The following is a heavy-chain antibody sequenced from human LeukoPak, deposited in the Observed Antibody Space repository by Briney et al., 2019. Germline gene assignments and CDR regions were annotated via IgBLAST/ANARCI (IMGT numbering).Heavy chain of an antibody. V-gene: IGHV3-7*01. CDR1: GFTFTTYW. D-gene: IGHD7-27*01. CDR3: ARDASNWGYDY. Sequence: SGGSLRLSCAASGFTFTTYWMSWVRQAPGKGLEWVANIKQDGSEKYYVDSVKGRFTISRDNAKNSLYLQMNSLRAEDTAVYYCARDASNWGYDYWGQGTLVTVSS. J-gene: IGHJ4*02. CDR2: IKQDGSEK.